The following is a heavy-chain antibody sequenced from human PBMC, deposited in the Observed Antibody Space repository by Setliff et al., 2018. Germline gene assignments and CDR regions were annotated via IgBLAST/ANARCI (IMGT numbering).Heavy chain of an antibody. CDR1: GFIFRSYA. CDR3: ARGGYDYDSPCFDP. D-gene: IGHD3-22*01. Sequence: SGGSLRLSCAASGFIFRSYAMHWVRQAPGKGLEWVAVISSDGANKYYADSVKGRFTISRDNSRNTLYLQMNSLRAEDTAVYFCARGGYDYDSPCFDPWGQGTLVTVSS. CDR2: ISSDGANK. J-gene: IGHJ5*02. V-gene: IGHV3-30*04.